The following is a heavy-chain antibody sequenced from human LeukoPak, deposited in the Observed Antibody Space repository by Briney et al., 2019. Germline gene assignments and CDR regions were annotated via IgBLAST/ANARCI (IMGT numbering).Heavy chain of an antibody. J-gene: IGHJ4*02. CDR1: GYTFTSYN. CDR3: ARGSRGRWLQLRYFDH. Sequence: GASVKLSCKASGYTFTSYNIHWVRQAPGQGLEWMGIINPSGGSTSYAQKFQGRVTMTRDTSTSTVYMELSSLRSEDTAVYYCARGSRGRWLQLRYFDHWGQGTLVTVSS. D-gene: IGHD5-24*01. V-gene: IGHV1-46*01. CDR2: INPSGGST.